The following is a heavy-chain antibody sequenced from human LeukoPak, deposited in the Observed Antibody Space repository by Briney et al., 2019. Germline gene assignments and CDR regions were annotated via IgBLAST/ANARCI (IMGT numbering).Heavy chain of an antibody. D-gene: IGHD3-10*01. CDR2: ISSSSSYI. CDR1: GFTFSSYS. CDR3: ARGKTGSYYSRSYYMDV. V-gene: IGHV3-21*04. J-gene: IGHJ6*03. Sequence: AGGSLRLSCAASGFTFSSYSMNWVRQAPGKGLEWVSSISSSSSYIYYADSVKGRFTISRDNAENSLYLQMNSLRAEDTAVYYCARGKTGSYYSRSYYMDVWGKGTTVTISS.